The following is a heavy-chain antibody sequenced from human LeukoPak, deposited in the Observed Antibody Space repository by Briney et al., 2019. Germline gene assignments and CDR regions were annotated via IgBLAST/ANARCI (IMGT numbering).Heavy chain of an antibody. CDR3: ARENYSSGWYGIIDY. J-gene: IGHJ4*02. D-gene: IGHD6-19*01. V-gene: IGHV4-59*01. CDR1: GGSISNYY. Sequence: SETLSLTCTVSGGSISNYYWSWIRQPPGKGLEWIGYIYYSGNTNYNPSLKSRVTISVDTSKSQFSLKLSSVTAADTAVYYCARENYSSGWYGIIDYWGQGTLVTVSS. CDR2: IYYSGNT.